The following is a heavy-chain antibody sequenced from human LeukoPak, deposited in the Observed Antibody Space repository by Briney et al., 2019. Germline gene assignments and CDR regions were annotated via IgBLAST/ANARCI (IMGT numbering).Heavy chain of an antibody. CDR3: ARRGQQLVLFDY. CDR1: GGSISSYY. D-gene: IGHD6-13*01. J-gene: IGHJ4*02. CDR2: IYYSGGT. Sequence: SETLSLTCTVSGGSISSYYWSWIRQPPGKGLEWIGYIYYSGGTNYNPSLKSRVTISVDTSKNQFSLKLSSVTAADTAVYYCARRGQQLVLFDYWGQGTLVTVSS. V-gene: IGHV4-59*01.